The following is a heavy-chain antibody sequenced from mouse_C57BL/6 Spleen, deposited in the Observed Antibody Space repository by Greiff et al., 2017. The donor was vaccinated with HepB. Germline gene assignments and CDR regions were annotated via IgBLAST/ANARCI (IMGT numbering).Heavy chain of an antibody. CDR2: INPNNGGT. J-gene: IGHJ1*03. Sequence: VQLQQSGPELVKPGASVKISCKASGYTFTDYYMNWVKQSHGKSLEWIGDINPNNGGTSYNQKFKGKATLTVAKSSSTAYMELRSLTSEDSAVYYCARSGYYGSSYEWYFDVWSTGTTVTVSS. V-gene: IGHV1-26*01. CDR3: ARSGYYGSSYEWYFDV. D-gene: IGHD1-1*01. CDR1: GYTFTDYY.